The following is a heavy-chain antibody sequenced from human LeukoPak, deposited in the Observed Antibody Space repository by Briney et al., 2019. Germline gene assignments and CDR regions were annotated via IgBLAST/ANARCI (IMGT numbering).Heavy chain of an antibody. CDR3: AKEGYSNGPDP. J-gene: IGHJ5*02. V-gene: IGHV1-2*02. D-gene: IGHD4-11*01. CDR1: GYTLTDHY. CDR2: INPQNGAT. Sequence: GASVKVSCKASGYTLTDHYMHWLRWAPGQGFEWMGWINPQNGATVYAKKFQGRVTMTRDTPVSTLYMELTNLRSGDTGVYYCAKEGYSNGPDPWGPGSLVTVSS.